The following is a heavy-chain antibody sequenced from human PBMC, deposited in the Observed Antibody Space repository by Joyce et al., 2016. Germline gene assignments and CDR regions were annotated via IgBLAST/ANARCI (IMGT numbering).Heavy chain of an antibody. CDR2: MCFDESSR. CDR1: GFSFSKYG. Sequence: QVQLVESGGGVVRPGTSLRLSCRASGFSFSKYGMHWVRQAPGKGLEWVALMCFDESSRYYGDPVKGRFTISRDNSKNTLYLEMNSLRVEDTAVYFCARDDYVWGSYRNIDYWGQGTLVAVSP. D-gene: IGHD3-16*02. CDR3: ARDDYVWGSYRNIDY. V-gene: IGHV3-33*01. J-gene: IGHJ4*02.